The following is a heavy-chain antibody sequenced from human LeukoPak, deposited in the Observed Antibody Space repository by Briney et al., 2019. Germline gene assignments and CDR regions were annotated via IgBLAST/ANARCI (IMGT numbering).Heavy chain of an antibody. V-gene: IGHV1-2*02. CDR1: GYTFTGYY. Sequence: ASVKVSCKASGYTFTGYYMRWVRQAPGQGLEWMGWINPNSGGTNYAQKFQGRVTMTRDTSISTAYMELSRLRSDDTAVYYCAAQGSREYQLPIFDYWGQGTLVTVSS. CDR3: AAQGSREYQLPIFDY. J-gene: IGHJ4*02. D-gene: IGHD2-2*01. CDR2: INPNSGGT.